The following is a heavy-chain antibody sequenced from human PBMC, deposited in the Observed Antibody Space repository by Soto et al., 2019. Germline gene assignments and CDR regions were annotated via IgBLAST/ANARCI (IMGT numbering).Heavy chain of an antibody. CDR3: AKGQVVVVAAADLFDY. Sequence: PGGSLRLSCAASGFTFSSYAMSWVRQAPGKGLEWVSAISGSGGSTYYADSVKGRFTISRDNSKNTLYLQMNSLRAEDTAVYYCAKGQVVVVAAADLFDYWGQGTLVTVSS. V-gene: IGHV3-23*01. CDR2: ISGSGGST. CDR1: GFTFSSYA. D-gene: IGHD2-15*01. J-gene: IGHJ4*02.